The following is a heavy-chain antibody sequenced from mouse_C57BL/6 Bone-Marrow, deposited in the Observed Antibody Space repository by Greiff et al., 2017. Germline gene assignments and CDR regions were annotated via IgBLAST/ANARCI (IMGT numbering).Heavy chain of an antibody. D-gene: IGHD2-5*01. CDR1: GYTFTDYE. Sequence: QVQLQQSGAELVRPGASVTLSCKASGYTFTDYEMHWVKQTPVHGLEWIGAIDPETGGTAYNQKFKGKAILTADKSSRTAYMELRSLTSEYSAVYYCTRDYFSSYFDYWGQGTTLTVSS. CDR3: TRDYFSSYFDY. CDR2: IDPETGGT. V-gene: IGHV1-15*01. J-gene: IGHJ2*01.